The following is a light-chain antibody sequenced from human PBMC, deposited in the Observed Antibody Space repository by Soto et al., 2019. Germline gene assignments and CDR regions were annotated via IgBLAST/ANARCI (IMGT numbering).Light chain of an antibody. V-gene: IGKV3-11*01. J-gene: IGKJ5*01. CDR3: QQRSNWPPIT. CDR2: DAS. CDR1: QSVSSY. Sequence: EIVLTQSPGTLSLSPWERATLSCRASQSVSSYLAWYQQKPGQAPRLLIYDASNRVTGIPARFSGSGSGTDFTLTISSLEPEDFAVYYCQQRSNWPPITFGQGTRLEIK.